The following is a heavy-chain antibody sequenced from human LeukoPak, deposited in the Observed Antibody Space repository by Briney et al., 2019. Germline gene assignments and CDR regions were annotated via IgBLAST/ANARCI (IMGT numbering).Heavy chain of an antibody. Sequence: SETLSLTCTVPGGSISSGGYYWSWIRQPPGKGLEWIGYIYHSGSTYYNPSLKSRVTISVDTSKNQFSLKLSSVTAADTAVYYCALDGGSGSYPYYFDYWGQGTLVTVSS. CDR2: IYHSGST. CDR1: GGSISSGGYY. J-gene: IGHJ4*02. CDR3: ALDGGSGSYPYYFDY. D-gene: IGHD1-26*01. V-gene: IGHV4-30-2*01.